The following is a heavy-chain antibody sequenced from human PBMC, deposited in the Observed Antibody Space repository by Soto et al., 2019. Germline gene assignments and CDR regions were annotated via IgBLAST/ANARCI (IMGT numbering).Heavy chain of an antibody. CDR1: GVTVSSNY. J-gene: IGHJ3*02. V-gene: IGHV3-53*01. Sequence: PGGSLRLSCAASGVTVSSNYMSWVRQAPGKGLEWVSVIYSGGSTYYADSVKGRFTISRDNSKNTLYLQMNSLRAEDTAVYYCARVNKVPPYPFDIWGQGTMVTVSS. CDR3: ARVNKVPPYPFDI. CDR2: IYSGGST.